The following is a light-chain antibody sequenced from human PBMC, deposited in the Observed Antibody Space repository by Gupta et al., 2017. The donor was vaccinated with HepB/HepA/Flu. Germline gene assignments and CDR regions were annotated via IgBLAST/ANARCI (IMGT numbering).Light chain of an antibody. V-gene: IGLV1-44*01. CDR2: TNN. Sequence: QSVLTQPPSVSGTPGQRVTISCSGTRSTIGSNTVNWYQQVPGTAPKLLIHTNNQRPSGVPDRFSGSKSGTSASLAISGLQSEDEADYYCATWDDSLNGYVVFGGGTKLTVL. J-gene: IGLJ2*01. CDR3: ATWDDSLNGYVV. CDR1: RSTIGSNT.